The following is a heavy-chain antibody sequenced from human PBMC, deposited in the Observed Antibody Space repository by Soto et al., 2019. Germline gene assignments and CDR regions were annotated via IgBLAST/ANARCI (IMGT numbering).Heavy chain of an antibody. CDR3: VRGMTRGDY. V-gene: IGHV3-7*04. CDR1: GFTLSSYW. D-gene: IGHD2-21*02. Sequence: EVQLVESGGGLVRPGGSLRLSCAASGFTLSSYWMSWVRQAPGKGLEWVANIQKDGSEKYYVDSVKGRFTISRDNSKKSLYLQMNSLRPEDTAVYYCVRGMTRGDYWGQGTLVTVS. CDR2: IQKDGSEK. J-gene: IGHJ4*02.